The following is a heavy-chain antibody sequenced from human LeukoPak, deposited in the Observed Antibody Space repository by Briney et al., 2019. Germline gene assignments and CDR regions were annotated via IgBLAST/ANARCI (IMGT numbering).Heavy chain of an antibody. D-gene: IGHD3-10*01. CDR2: IYYSGST. V-gene: IGHV4-30-4*08. Sequence: SETLSLTCTVSGGSISSGDYYWSWIRQPPGKGLEWIGYIYYSGSTYYNPSLKSRVTISVDTSKNQFSVKLSSVTAADTAVYYCARDRLGFGKLLFFDPWGQGTLVTVSS. CDR1: GGSISSGDYY. CDR3: ARDRLGFGKLLFFDP. J-gene: IGHJ5*02.